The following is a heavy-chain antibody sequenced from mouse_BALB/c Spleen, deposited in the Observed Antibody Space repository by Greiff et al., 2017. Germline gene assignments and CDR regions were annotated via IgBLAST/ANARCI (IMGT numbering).Heavy chain of an antibody. D-gene: IGHD2-4*01. CDR1: GYSITSGYY. J-gene: IGHJ3*01. Sequence: EVKLQESGPGLVKPSQSLSLTCSVTGYSITSGYYWNWIRQFPGNKLEWMGYISYDGSNNYNPSLKNRISITRDTSKNQFFLKLNSVTTEDTATYYCAREGLYDYDVAWFAYWGQGTLVTVSA. CDR3: AREGLYDYDVAWFAY. CDR2: ISYDGSN. V-gene: IGHV3-6*02.